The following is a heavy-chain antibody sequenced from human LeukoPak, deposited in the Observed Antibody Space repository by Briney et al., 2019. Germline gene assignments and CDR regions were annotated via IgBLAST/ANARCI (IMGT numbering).Heavy chain of an antibody. J-gene: IGHJ6*04. CDR2: INNDGSGK. Sequence: GGSLRLSCTFSGFTFTDFWMKWVCQAPGKGLEWVASINNDGSGKYSVDSVRDRVTISRDNAKNSLHLQINSLTVEDTAIYYCVRDDGDVWGKGTTVTVSS. CDR3: VRDDGDV. V-gene: IGHV3-7*03. CDR1: GFTFTDFW.